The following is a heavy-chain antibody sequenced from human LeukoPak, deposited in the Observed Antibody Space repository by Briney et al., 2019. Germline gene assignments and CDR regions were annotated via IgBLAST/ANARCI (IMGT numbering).Heavy chain of an antibody. J-gene: IGHJ4*02. D-gene: IGHD6-19*01. CDR1: GVSISSYY. Sequence: PSDTLSLTCTVSGVSISSYYWSWIRQPAGKGLEWIGRIHTSGSTNYNPSLKSRVTMSLDTSKNQFSLKLTSVTAADTAVYYCARDPGSSGWGLRYWGQGALVTVSS. CDR2: IHTSGST. CDR3: ARDPGSSGWGLRY. V-gene: IGHV4-4*07.